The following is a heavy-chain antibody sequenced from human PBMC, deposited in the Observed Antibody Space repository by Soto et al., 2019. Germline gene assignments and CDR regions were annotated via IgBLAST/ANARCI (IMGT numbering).Heavy chain of an antibody. CDR2: IYTSGST. Sequence: SETLSLTYTVSGGSISSYYWSWIRQPAGKGLEWIGRIYTSGSTNYNPSLKSRVTMSVDTSKNQFSLKLSSVTAADTAVYYCARAYYDILTGYYYYGMDVWGQGTTVTVSS. D-gene: IGHD3-9*01. CDR1: GGSISSYY. V-gene: IGHV4-4*07. CDR3: ARAYYDILTGYYYYGMDV. J-gene: IGHJ6*02.